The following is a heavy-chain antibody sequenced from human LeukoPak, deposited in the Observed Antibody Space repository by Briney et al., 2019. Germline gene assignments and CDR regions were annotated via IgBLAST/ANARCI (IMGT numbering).Heavy chain of an antibody. CDR1: GGSISSSSYY. CDR2: IYYSGST. J-gene: IGHJ6*02. V-gene: IGHV4-39*01. CDR3: ARIPKDDYDFWSGYYYYYYGMDV. Sequence: SETLSLTCTVSGGSISSSSYYWGWIRQRPGKGREWIGRIYYSGSTYYNPSLKSRFTISVYTSKNKFALKLSSVTPGAQAVYYCARIPKDDYDFWSGYYYYYYGMDVWGQGTTVTVSS. D-gene: IGHD3-3*01.